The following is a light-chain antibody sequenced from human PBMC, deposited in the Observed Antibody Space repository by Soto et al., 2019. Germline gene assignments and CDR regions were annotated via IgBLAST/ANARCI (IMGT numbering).Light chain of an antibody. CDR2: RND. V-gene: IGLV1-40*01. CDR1: SSNIGADFD. Sequence: QSVLTQPPSVSGAPGQTVTISCTGSSSNIGADFDVHWYRHLPGTAPKLLISRNDNRPSGVPDRFSGSKSGTSASLAITGLQVEDEGDYYCQSRDSSLSSSWVFGGGTKLTVL. J-gene: IGLJ3*02. CDR3: QSRDSSLSSSWV.